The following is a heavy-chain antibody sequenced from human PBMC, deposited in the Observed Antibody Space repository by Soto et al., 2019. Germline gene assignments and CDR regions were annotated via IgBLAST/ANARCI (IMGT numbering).Heavy chain of an antibody. CDR1: GYSFTNYA. CDR3: ARVGVYCGGDCYINY. D-gene: IGHD2-21*02. V-gene: IGHV1-3*01. J-gene: IGHJ4*02. Sequence: GASVKVSCKASGYSFTNYAMHWVRQAPGQRLEWMGWINAGNGNTKYSQKFQGRVTITRDTSASTAYMELSSLRSEDTAVYYCARVGVYCGGDCYINYWGQGTLVTVSS. CDR2: INAGNGNT.